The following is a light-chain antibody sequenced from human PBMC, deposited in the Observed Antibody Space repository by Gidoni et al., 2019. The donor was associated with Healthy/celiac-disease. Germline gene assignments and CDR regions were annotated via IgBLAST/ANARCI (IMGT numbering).Light chain of an antibody. V-gene: IGKV3-20*01. CDR2: GAS. J-gene: IGKJ1*01. CDR3: QQYGSSRT. Sequence: ESVLTQSPGTLSLSPGEGDTLSCRASQSVSSSYLAWYQQKPGQAPRLLIYGASSRATGIPDRFSGSGSGTDFTLTISRLEPEDFAVYYCQQYGSSRTFGQGTKVEIK. CDR1: QSVSSSY.